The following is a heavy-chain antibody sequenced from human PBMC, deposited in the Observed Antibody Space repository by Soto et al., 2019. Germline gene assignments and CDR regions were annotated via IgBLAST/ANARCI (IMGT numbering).Heavy chain of an antibody. D-gene: IGHD4-4*01. Sequence: SETLSLTCTVSGGSISSCDYYWSWIRQPPGKGLEWIGYIYYSGSTYYNPSLKSRVTISVDTSKNQFSLKLSSVTAADTAVYYCARVHSNYYYGMDVWGQGTTVTVSS. CDR1: GGSISSCDYY. J-gene: IGHJ6*02. V-gene: IGHV4-30-4*01. CDR3: ARVHSNYYYGMDV. CDR2: IYYSGST.